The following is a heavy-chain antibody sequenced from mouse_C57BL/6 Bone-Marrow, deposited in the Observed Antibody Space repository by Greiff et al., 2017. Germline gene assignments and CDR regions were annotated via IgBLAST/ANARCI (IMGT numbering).Heavy chain of an antibody. Sequence: VKLQQPGAELVMPGASVTLSCKASGYTFTSYWMHWVKQRPGQGLEWIGEIDPSDSYTNYNQKFKGKSTLTVDKSSSTAYMQLSSLTSEDSAVYYCARSRYDYDGAWFAYWGQGTLVTVSA. V-gene: IGHV1-69*01. CDR1: GYTFTSYW. CDR3: ARSRYDYDGAWFAY. J-gene: IGHJ3*01. D-gene: IGHD2-4*01. CDR2: IDPSDSYT.